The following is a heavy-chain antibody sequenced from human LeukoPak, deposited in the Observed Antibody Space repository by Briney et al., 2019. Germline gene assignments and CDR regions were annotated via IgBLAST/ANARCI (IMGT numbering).Heavy chain of an antibody. CDR3: ARERRDGYNTPHFDY. D-gene: IGHD5-24*01. Sequence: SETLSLTCTVSGGSISSYYWSWIRQPAGKGLEWIGRIYTSGSTNYNPSLKSRVTISVDTSKNQFSLKLSSVTAADTAVYYCARERRDGYNTPHFDYWGQGTLVTVSS. CDR2: IYTSGST. J-gene: IGHJ4*02. CDR1: GGSISSYY. V-gene: IGHV4-4*07.